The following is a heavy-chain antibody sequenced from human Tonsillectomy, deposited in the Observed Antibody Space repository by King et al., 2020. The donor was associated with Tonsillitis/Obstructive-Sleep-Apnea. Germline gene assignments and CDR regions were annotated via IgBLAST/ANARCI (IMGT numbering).Heavy chain of an antibody. Sequence: VQLQESGPGLGKPSGTLSLTCAVSGGSAITTNWWSLVRQPPGKGPDWIWGIYQRWSTNYSPSLKRRVTISLDKSKNQFSLILNSVTAADTAVYYCARGGLDYDFSFDPWGQGALVTVSS. CDR1: GGSAITTNW. D-gene: IGHD3-3*01. CDR3: ARGGLDYDFSFDP. V-gene: IGHV4-4*02. CDR2: IYQRWST. J-gene: IGHJ5*02.